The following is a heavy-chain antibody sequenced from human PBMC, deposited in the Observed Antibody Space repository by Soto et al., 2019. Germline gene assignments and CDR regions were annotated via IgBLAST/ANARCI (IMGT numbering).Heavy chain of an antibody. CDR2: IDPRDSNT. J-gene: IGHJ4*02. V-gene: IGHV5-51*01. CDR1: GFSFAPNYW. Sequence: PGESLKISCKGFGFSFAPNYWIAWARQMPGKGLEWVGIIDPRDSNTLYSPSFQGHVTISLDNSITTTYLQWSSLRPSDSAIYYCTRRHNVGVATADDFDYWGEGTLVTVYS. CDR3: TRRHNVGVATADDFDY. D-gene: IGHD2-21*02.